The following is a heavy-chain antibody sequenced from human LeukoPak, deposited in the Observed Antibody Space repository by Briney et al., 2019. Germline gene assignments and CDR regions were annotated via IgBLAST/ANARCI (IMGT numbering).Heavy chain of an antibody. D-gene: IGHD4-17*01. V-gene: IGHV3-30*18. CDR1: GFTFSSYG. J-gene: IGHJ4*02. Sequence: PGRSLRLSCAASGFTFSSYGMHWVRQAPGKGLEWVAVISYDGSNKYYADSVKGRFTISRDNSKNTLYLQMNSLRAEDTAVYYCAKDPGSYGELLGVDYWGQGTLVTVSS. CDR2: ISYDGSNK. CDR3: AKDPGSYGELLGVDY.